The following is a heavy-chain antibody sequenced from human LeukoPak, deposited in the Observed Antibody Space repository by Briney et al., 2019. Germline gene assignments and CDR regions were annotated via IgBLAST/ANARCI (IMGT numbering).Heavy chain of an antibody. V-gene: IGHV1-2*02. CDR2: INPNSGGT. CDR3: ARVLLRSRGWFDP. Sequence: ASVKVSCKASGYTFTGYYMHCVRQAPGQGLEWMGWINPNSGGTNYAQKFQGRVTMTRDTSISTAYMELSRLRSDDTAVYYCARVLLRSRGWFDPWGQGTLVTVSS. CDR1: GYTFTGYY. J-gene: IGHJ5*02. D-gene: IGHD2-15*01.